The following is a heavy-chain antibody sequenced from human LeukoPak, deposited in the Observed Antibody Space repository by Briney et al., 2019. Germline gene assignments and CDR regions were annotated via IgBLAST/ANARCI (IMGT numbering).Heavy chain of an antibody. CDR3: ARQSHYYGSGSYPFDY. CDR1: GGSFSGYY. J-gene: IGHJ4*02. CDR2: INHSGST. Sequence: SETLSLTCAVYGGSFSGYYWSWIRQPPGKGLEWIGEINHSGSTNYNPSLKSRVTISVDTSKNHFSLKLSSVTAADTAVYYCARQSHYYGSGSYPFDYWGQGTLVTVSS. D-gene: IGHD3-10*01. V-gene: IGHV4-34*01.